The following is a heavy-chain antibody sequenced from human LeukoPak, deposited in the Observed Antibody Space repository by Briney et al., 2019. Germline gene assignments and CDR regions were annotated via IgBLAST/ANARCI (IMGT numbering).Heavy chain of an antibody. CDR3: ARGRGWLQLFDY. J-gene: IGHJ4*02. CDR2: IYHSGST. Sequence: SGTLSLTCAVSGGSISSSNWWSWVRQPPGKGLEWIGEIYHSGSTNYNPSLKSRVTISVDTSKNQFSLKLSSVTAADTAVYYCARGRGWLQLFDYWGQGTLVTVSS. CDR1: GGSISSSNW. V-gene: IGHV4-4*02. D-gene: IGHD5-24*01.